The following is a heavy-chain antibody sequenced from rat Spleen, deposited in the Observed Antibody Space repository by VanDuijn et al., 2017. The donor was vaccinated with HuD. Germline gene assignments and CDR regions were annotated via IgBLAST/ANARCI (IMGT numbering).Heavy chain of an antibody. Sequence: EVQLVESGGGLVQPGRSLKLSCAASGFTFSDFNMAWVRPAPKKGLEWVATINYDGSNTYYRDSVKGRFNISRDNAKSTLYLQMDSLRSEDTATYYCARVGIVITSGVTDAWGQGTSVAVSS. V-gene: IGHV5-7*01. D-gene: IGHD1-12*02. CDR3: ARVGIVITSGVTDA. CDR2: INYDGSNT. CDR1: GFTFSDFN. J-gene: IGHJ4*01.